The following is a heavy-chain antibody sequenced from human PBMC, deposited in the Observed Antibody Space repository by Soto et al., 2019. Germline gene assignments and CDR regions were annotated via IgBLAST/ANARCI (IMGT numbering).Heavy chain of an antibody. Sequence: ASVKVSCKASGYTFTSYGISWARQAPGQGLEWMGWISAYNGNTNYAQKLQGRVTMTTDTSTSTAYMELRSLRSDDTAVYYCARGVGYCSGGSCVHAFDIWGQGTMVTVSS. V-gene: IGHV1-18*01. CDR2: ISAYNGNT. J-gene: IGHJ3*02. CDR1: GYTFTSYG. D-gene: IGHD2-15*01. CDR3: ARGVGYCSGGSCVHAFDI.